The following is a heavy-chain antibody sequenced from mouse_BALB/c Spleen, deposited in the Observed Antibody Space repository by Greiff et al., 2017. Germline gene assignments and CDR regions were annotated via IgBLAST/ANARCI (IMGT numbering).Heavy chain of an antibody. CDR2: ISNGGGST. Sequence: DVKLVESGAGLVQPGGSLKLSCAASGFTFSSYTMSWVRQTPEKRLEWVGYISNGGGSTYYPATVQGRITISRDNAKNTLYLQMSSLTSEDTAMYYCARVSADYCNDSGYYAMDYWGQGTSVTVSS. J-gene: IGHJ4*01. CDR3: ARVSADYCNDSGYYAMDY. D-gene: IGHD6-1*01. CDR1: GFTFSSYT. V-gene: IGHV5-12-2*01.